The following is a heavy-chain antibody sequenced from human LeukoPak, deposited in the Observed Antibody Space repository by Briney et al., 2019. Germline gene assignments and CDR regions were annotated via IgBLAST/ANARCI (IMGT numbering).Heavy chain of an antibody. CDR2: IKEDGSET. CDR1: GFAFSSYW. V-gene: IGHV3-7*04. D-gene: IGHD7-27*01. Sequence: PGGSLGLSCAASGFAFSSYWISWVRQAPGKGLEWVANIKEDGSETYYVDSMRGRFTISRDNAKNSLYLQMNSLRAEDTAVYYCARNWGFVDYWGQGTLVTVSS. CDR3: ARNWGFVDY. J-gene: IGHJ4*02.